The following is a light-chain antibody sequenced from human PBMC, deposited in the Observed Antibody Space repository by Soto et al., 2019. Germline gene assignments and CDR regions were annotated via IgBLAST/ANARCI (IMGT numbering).Light chain of an antibody. CDR2: AAS. Sequence: EIVLPQSPGTLSLSPGERATLSCRASQSFTSGYLAWYQQKPGQAPRLLIYAASNRATGIPDRFSGSGSGTDFTLTISRLEPDDFAVYYCQEYGSSRTFGPGTKV. CDR3: QEYGSSRT. J-gene: IGKJ1*01. CDR1: QSFTSGY. V-gene: IGKV3-20*01.